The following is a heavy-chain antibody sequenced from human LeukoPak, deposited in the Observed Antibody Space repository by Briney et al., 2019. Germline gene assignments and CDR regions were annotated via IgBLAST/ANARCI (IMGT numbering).Heavy chain of an antibody. CDR2: IIPIFGTA. CDR1: GGTFSSYA. Sequence: SVKVSCKASGGTFSSYAISWVRQAPGQGLEWMGGIIPIFGTANYAQKFQGRVTMTRDTSTSTVYMELNSLRAEDTAVYYCARAHSSGWYFDGFDPWGQGTLVTVSS. V-gene: IGHV1-69*05. CDR3: ARAHSSGWYFDGFDP. J-gene: IGHJ5*02. D-gene: IGHD6-19*01.